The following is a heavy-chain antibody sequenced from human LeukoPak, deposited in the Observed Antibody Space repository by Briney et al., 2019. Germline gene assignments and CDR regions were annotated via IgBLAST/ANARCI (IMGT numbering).Heavy chain of an antibody. CDR2: IYPGGNP. V-gene: IGHV3-53*01. CDR1: GFTVRDNY. D-gene: IGHD3-16*01. Sequence: GGSLRLSCAASGFTVRDNYMSWVRQAPGKGLDWVSVIYPGGNPYYPDSVKGRFTISRDDSKNTLYLQVNGLRAEDTAVYYCASYEQSVSNWYFDLWGRGTLVTVSP. J-gene: IGHJ2*01. CDR3: ASYEQSVSNWYFDL.